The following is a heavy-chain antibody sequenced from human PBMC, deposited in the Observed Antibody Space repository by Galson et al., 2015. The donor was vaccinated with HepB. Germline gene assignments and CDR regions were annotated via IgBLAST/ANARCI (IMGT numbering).Heavy chain of an antibody. J-gene: IGHJ4*02. CDR1: GFTFSSYS. CDR2: ISSSSSYI. CDR3: ARVGFYNWNDHPHLDY. Sequence: SLRLSCAASGFTFSSYSMNWVRQAPGKGLEWVSSISSSSSYIYYADSVKGRFTISRDNAKNSLYLQMNSLRAEDTAVYYCARVGFYNWNDHPHLDYWGQGTLVTVSS. V-gene: IGHV3-21*01. D-gene: IGHD1-20*01.